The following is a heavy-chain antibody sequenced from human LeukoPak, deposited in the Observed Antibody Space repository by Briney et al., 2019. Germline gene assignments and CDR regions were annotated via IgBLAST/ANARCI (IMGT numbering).Heavy chain of an antibody. V-gene: IGHV5-51*01. CDR3: ARPFDYYGSGSYYTHFDY. Sequence: GESLKISCKGSGYSFTSYWIGWVRQMPGKGLEWMGIIYPGDSDTRHSPSFQGQVTISADKSISTAYLQWSSLKASDTAMYYCARPFDYYGSGSYYTHFDYWGQGTLDTVSS. CDR1: GYSFTSYW. CDR2: IYPGDSDT. D-gene: IGHD3-10*01. J-gene: IGHJ4*02.